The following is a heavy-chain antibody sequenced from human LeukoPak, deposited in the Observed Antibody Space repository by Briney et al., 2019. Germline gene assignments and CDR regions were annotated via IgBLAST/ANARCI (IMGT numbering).Heavy chain of an antibody. Sequence: GGSLRLSCAASGFTFSSYAMSWVRPAPGKGLGWVSDIYGGGGYKYYADSVKGRFTISRDNSKNTVYLQMSSLRAGDTAVYYCAKEGNTYYYDSSGSLPFWYFDLWGRGTLVTVSS. CDR2: IYGGGGYK. J-gene: IGHJ2*01. V-gene: IGHV3-23*01. CDR1: GFTFSSYA. CDR3: AKEGNTYYYDSSGSLPFWYFDL. D-gene: IGHD3-22*01.